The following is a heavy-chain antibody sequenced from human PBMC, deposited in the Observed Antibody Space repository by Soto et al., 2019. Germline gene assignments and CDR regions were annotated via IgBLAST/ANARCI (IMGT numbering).Heavy chain of an antibody. CDR2: IYYSGST. D-gene: IGHD6-19*01. Sequence: QVQLQESGPGLVKPSETLSLTCTVSGGSISSYYWSWIRQPPGKGLEWIGYIYYSGSTNYNPSLKSRVTISVDTSKNQFSLKLSSVTAADTAVYYCARGVVYSSGWHNDAFDIWGQGTMVTVSS. V-gene: IGHV4-59*01. CDR1: GGSISSYY. J-gene: IGHJ3*02. CDR3: ARGVVYSSGWHNDAFDI.